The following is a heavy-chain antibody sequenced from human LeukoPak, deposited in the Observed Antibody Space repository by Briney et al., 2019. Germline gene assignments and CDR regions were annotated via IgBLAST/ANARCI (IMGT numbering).Heavy chain of an antibody. Sequence: GGSLRLSCAASGFPFSSYSMNWVRQAPGKGLEWVSSISSSSSYIYYADSVKGRFTISRDNAKNSLYLQMNSLRAEDTAVYYCARNYGGNSGPIDYWGQGTLVTVSS. V-gene: IGHV3-21*01. D-gene: IGHD4-23*01. J-gene: IGHJ4*02. CDR2: ISSSSSYI. CDR3: ARNYGGNSGPIDY. CDR1: GFPFSSYS.